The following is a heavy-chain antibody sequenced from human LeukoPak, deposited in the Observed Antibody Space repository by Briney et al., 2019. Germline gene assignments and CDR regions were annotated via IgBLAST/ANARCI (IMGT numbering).Heavy chain of an antibody. CDR2: IIPIFGTA. CDR1: GGTFSSYA. V-gene: IGHV1-69*13. CDR3: ARVQLGRPKGHFDY. D-gene: IGHD7-27*01. J-gene: IGHJ4*02. Sequence: SVRASCKASGGTFSSYAISWVRQAPGQGLEWMGGIIPIFGTANYAQKFQGRVTITADESTSTAYMELSSLRSEDTAVYYCARVQLGRPKGHFDYWGQGTLVTVSS.